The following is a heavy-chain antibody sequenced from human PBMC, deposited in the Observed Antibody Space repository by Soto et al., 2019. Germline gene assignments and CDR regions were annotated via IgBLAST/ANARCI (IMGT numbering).Heavy chain of an antibody. D-gene: IGHD6-13*01. CDR1: GFSLSTSGVG. CDR2: IYWDDDK. J-gene: IGHJ4*02. Sequence: QITLKESGPTLVKPTQTLTLTCTFSGFSLSTSGVGVGWIRQPPGKALEWLALIYWDDDKRYSPSLKSRLTIXKXXAKNQVVLTMTNIDPVDTATYYCAHRLAATGLFDYWGQGTLVTVSS. V-gene: IGHV2-5*02. CDR3: AHRLAATGLFDY.